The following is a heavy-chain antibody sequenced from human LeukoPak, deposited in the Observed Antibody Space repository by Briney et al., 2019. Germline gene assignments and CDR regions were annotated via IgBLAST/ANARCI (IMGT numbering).Heavy chain of an antibody. V-gene: IGHV1-2*02. Sequence: ASVTVSCKASGYTFTVHYLHWLRQAPGQGLEWMGWIKPDSGATNFAQNFQSRVTMTSDTSINTAYMELSSLTSADTAMYYCARDHDYGPDYWGQGTLVTVSA. CDR1: GYTFTVHY. CDR3: ARDHDYGPDY. J-gene: IGHJ4*02. D-gene: IGHD4/OR15-4a*01. CDR2: IKPDSGAT.